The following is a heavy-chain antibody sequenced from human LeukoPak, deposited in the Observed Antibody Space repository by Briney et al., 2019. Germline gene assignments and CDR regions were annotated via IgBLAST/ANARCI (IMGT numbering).Heavy chain of an antibody. CDR2: ISSSSSYM. CDR3: ARRALAAAFDY. CDR1: GFTFSSYS. D-gene: IGHD6-13*01. J-gene: IGHJ4*02. Sequence: GGSLRLSCAASGFTFSSYSMNWVRQAPGKGLEWVSSISSSSSYMYYADSVKGRFTISRDNAKNSLYLQMNSLRAEDTAVYYCARRALAAAFDYWGQGTLVTVSS. V-gene: IGHV3-21*01.